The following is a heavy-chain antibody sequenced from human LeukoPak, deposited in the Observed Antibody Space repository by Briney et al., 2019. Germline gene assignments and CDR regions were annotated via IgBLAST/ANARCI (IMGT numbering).Heavy chain of an antibody. CDR3: ARGSSSWYYYYYYYVDV. Sequence: SETLSLTCTVSGGSISSYYWSWIRQLPGKGLEWIGYIYYSGSTNYNPSLRSRVTISVDTSKNQFSLKLSSVTAADTAVYYCARGSSSWYYYYYYYVDVWGKGTTVTVSS. J-gene: IGHJ6*03. CDR2: IYYSGST. D-gene: IGHD6-13*01. CDR1: GGSISSYY. V-gene: IGHV4-59*01.